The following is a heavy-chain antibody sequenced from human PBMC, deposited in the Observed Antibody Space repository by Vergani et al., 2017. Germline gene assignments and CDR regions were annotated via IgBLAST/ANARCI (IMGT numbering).Heavy chain of an antibody. CDR2: ISSSSSYI. Sequence: VQLVESGGNVVQSGTSLRLSCAASGFSFGSYGMHWVRQSPGKGLEWVSSISSSSSYIHYSDSLKGRFTISRDNSKNMLYLQMNSLRAEDTAVYYCARLSYDTTPYLQGGYDCWGQGTLVSVSS. D-gene: IGHD3-22*01. J-gene: IGHJ4*02. CDR3: ARLSYDTTPYLQGGYDC. V-gene: IGHV3-21*04. CDR1: GFSFGSYG.